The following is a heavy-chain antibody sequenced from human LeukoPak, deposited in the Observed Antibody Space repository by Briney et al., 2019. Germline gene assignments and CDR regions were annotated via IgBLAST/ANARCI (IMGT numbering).Heavy chain of an antibody. CDR1: GGSISDYS. CDR3: ARAGGVKTAALDLDY. D-gene: IGHD6-25*01. CDR2: IYYSGSA. J-gene: IGHJ4*02. V-gene: IGHV4-59*01. Sequence: SETLSLTCTVSGGSISDYSWSWIRQPPGKGLEWIGNIYYSGSANHNPSLKSRVTISRDTSKNQFSLKLTSVTTADTAVYYCARAGGVKTAALDLDYWGQGTLVTVSS.